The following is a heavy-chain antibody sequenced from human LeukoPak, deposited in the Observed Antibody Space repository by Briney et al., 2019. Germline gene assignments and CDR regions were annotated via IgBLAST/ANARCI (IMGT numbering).Heavy chain of an antibody. J-gene: IGHJ4*02. D-gene: IGHD1-20*01. V-gene: IGHV1-2*02. Sequence: EASVKVSCKASGYTFTGYYMHWVRQAPGQGLEWMGWINPNSGGTNYAQKFQGRVTMTRDTSISTAYMELSRLRSDDTAVYYCARGYNWNDVTPRLRYYFDYWGQGTLVTVSS. CDR1: GYTFTGYY. CDR2: INPNSGGT. CDR3: ARGYNWNDVTPRLRYYFDY.